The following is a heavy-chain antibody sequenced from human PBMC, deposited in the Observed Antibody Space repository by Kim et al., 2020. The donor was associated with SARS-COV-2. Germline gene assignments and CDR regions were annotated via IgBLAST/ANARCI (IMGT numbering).Heavy chain of an antibody. J-gene: IGHJ5*02. Sequence: VKGRFTIPRDNAKNSLYLQMNSLRAEDTAVYYCARPTIGGSSWYEGWFDPWGQGTLVTVSS. V-gene: IGHV3-11*03. D-gene: IGHD6-13*01. CDR3: ARPTIGGSSWYEGWFDP.